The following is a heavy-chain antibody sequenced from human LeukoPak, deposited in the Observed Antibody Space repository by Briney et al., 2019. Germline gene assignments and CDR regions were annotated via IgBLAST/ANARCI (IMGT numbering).Heavy chain of an antibody. Sequence: GGSLRLSCAASGFTFSSYWMHWVRQAPGKGLVWVSRINRDGSSTNYADSVKGRFTISRDNAKNTLYLQMNSLRAEDTAVYYCARVGYNYGTKNWFDPWGQGTLVTVSS. V-gene: IGHV3-74*01. CDR2: INRDGSST. J-gene: IGHJ5*02. D-gene: IGHD5-18*01. CDR3: ARVGYNYGTKNWFDP. CDR1: GFTFSSYW.